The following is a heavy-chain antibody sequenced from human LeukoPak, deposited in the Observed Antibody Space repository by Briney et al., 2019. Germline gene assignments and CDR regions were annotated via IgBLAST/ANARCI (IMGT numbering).Heavy chain of an antibody. Sequence: PSETLSLTCTVSGGSTSSYYWSWIRQPPGKGLEWIGYIYYSGSTNYNPSLKSRVTISVDTSKNQFSLKLSSVTAADTAVYYCARGRSGYDYYYFDYWGQGTLVTVSS. D-gene: IGHD5-12*01. V-gene: IGHV4-59*01. CDR3: ARGRSGYDYYYFDY. CDR2: IYYSGST. J-gene: IGHJ4*02. CDR1: GGSTSSYY.